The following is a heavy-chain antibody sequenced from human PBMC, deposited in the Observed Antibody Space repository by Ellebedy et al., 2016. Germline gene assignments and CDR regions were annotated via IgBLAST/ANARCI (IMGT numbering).Heavy chain of an antibody. CDR3: ARFIAVAGTNYFDY. D-gene: IGHD6-19*01. V-gene: IGHV1-69*13. CDR1: GGTFSSYA. Sequence: SVKVSXXASGGTFSSYAISWVRQAPGQGLEWMGGIIPIFGTANYAQKFQGRVTITADESTSTAYMELSSLRSEDTAVYYCARFIAVAGTNYFDYWGQGTLVTVSS. CDR2: IIPIFGTA. J-gene: IGHJ4*02.